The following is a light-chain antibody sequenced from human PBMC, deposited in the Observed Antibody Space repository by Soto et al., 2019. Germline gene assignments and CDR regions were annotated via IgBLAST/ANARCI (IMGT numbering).Light chain of an antibody. Sequence: IVMTQSPATLSVSPGERATLFCRASQSVSSDLAWYQQKPGQPPRLLIYGASTRATGVPARFIGSGSGTDFTLTINSLQSEDFAVYYCQQFNSWPPWAFGQGTKVEI. CDR1: QSVSSD. CDR3: QQFNSWPPWA. CDR2: GAS. V-gene: IGKV3-15*01. J-gene: IGKJ1*01.